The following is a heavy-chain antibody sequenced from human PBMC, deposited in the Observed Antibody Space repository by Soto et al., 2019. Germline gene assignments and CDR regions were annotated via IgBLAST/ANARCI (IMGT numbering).Heavy chain of an antibody. CDR3: ARVMGEFSLPVALDFDF. CDR1: GGSISSRGSY. Sequence: PSEPLSLTCPVSGGSISSRGSYWTWILQHPGKGLEWIGYIYYSGITYYSPSLKSRVSISLDTSENQFSLRLSSVTAADTAFYYCARVMGEFSLPVALDFDFWGPGTLVTVS. V-gene: IGHV4-31*03. D-gene: IGHD3-16*01. CDR2: IYYSGIT. J-gene: IGHJ4*02.